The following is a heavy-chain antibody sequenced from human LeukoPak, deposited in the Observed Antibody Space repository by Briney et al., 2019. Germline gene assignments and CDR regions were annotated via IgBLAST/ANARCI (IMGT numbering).Heavy chain of an antibody. D-gene: IGHD2-2*01. CDR1: GYTFTSYG. CDR3: AREYCSSTSCYTVRPYYYYGMDV. CDR2: ISAYNSNT. J-gene: IGHJ6*02. Sequence: GASVKVSCKASGYTFTSYGISWVRQAPGQGLEWMGWISAYNSNTNYAQKLQGRVTMTTDTSTSTAYMELRSLRSDDTAVYYCAREYCSSTSCYTVRPYYYYGMDVWGQGTTVTVSS. V-gene: IGHV1-18*01.